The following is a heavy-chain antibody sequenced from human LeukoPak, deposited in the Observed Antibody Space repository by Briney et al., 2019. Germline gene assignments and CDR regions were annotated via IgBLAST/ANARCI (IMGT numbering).Heavy chain of an antibody. CDR3: ARDESGDNDAFDI. V-gene: IGHV3-21*01. D-gene: IGHD2-21*01. J-gene: IGHJ3*02. CDR1: GFTFSDYT. CDR2: ISGSSNYI. Sequence: GGSLRLSCAASGFTFSDYTMNWVRLARGKGLEWVSSISGSSNYIYYADSVKGRFTISRGNAKNSLYLQMNSLRVEDTAVYYCARDESGDNDAFDIWGQGTMVTVSS.